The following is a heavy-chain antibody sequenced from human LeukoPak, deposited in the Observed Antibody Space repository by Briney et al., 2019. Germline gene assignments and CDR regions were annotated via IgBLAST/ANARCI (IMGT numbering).Heavy chain of an antibody. D-gene: IGHD3-22*01. CDR1: GVTFRSYA. Sequence: PGRSLRLSCAASGVTFRSYAMHWVRQAPGKGLEWVAVISYDGSNKYYADSVKGRFTISRDNSKNTLYLQMNSLRAEDTAVYYCARDRPHYYDSEYYFDYWGQGTLVTVSS. CDR3: ARDRPHYYDSEYYFDY. J-gene: IGHJ4*02. CDR2: ISYDGSNK. V-gene: IGHV3-30-3*01.